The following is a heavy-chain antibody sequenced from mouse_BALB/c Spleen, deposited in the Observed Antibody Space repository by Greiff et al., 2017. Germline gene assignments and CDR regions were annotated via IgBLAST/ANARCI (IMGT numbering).Heavy chain of an antibody. Sequence: VQLQQSGPELVKPGASVRISCKASGYTFTSYYIHWVKQRPGQGLEWIGWIYPGNVNTKYNEKFKGKATLTADKSSSTAYMQLSSLTSEDSAVYFCARNYGNWYFDVWGAGTTVTVSS. CDR1: GYTFTSYY. V-gene: IGHV1S56*01. D-gene: IGHD2-1*01. J-gene: IGHJ1*01. CDR2: IYPGNVNT. CDR3: ARNYGNWYFDV.